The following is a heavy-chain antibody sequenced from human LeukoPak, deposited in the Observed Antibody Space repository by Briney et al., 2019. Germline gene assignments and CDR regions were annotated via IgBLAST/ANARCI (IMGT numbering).Heavy chain of an antibody. CDR3: TRAGNGYSHGYGFDY. CDR2: IRSKAYGGTT. CDR1: GFTFGDYA. D-gene: IGHD5-18*01. V-gene: IGHV3-49*04. Sequence: PGGSLRLSCTASGFTFGDYAMSWVRQAPGKGLEWVGFIRSKAYGGTTEYAASVKGRFTISRDDSKSIAYLQMNSLKTEDTAVYYCTRAGNGYSHGYGFDYWGQGTLVTVSS. J-gene: IGHJ4*02.